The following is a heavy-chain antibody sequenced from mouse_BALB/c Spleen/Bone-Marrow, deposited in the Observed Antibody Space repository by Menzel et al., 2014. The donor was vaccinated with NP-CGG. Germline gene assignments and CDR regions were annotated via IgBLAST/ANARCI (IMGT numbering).Heavy chain of an antibody. CDR3: AREKVLRNFFAY. CDR2: INPSTGYT. D-gene: IGHD2-14*01. CDR1: GYTFTSYW. J-gene: IGHJ3*01. Sequence: QAQLQQSGAELAKPGASVKMSCKASGYTFTSYWMHWVKQRPGQGLEWIGYINPSTGYTEYNQKFKDKATLTADKSSSTAYMQLSSLTSEDSAVYYCAREKVLRNFFAYGGQGTLVTVAA. V-gene: IGHV1-7*01.